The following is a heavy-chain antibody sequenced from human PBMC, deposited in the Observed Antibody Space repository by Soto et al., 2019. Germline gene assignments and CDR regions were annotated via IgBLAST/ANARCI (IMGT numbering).Heavy chain of an antibody. CDR1: GYNFTSYY. V-gene: IGHV1-46*03. D-gene: IGHD3-3*01. CDR2: IDPSGGST. Sequence: QVQLVQSGAEVKKPGASVKVSCKASGYNFTSYYMHWVRQAPGQGLEWMGIIDPSGGSTSYAQKFQGRVSMTRDTSTSTVYMDLSSLRSEDTGVYYCARDLTGGPTYYDFWSGYSPVDYWGLGTLVTVSS. J-gene: IGHJ4*02. CDR3: ARDLTGGPTYYDFWSGYSPVDY.